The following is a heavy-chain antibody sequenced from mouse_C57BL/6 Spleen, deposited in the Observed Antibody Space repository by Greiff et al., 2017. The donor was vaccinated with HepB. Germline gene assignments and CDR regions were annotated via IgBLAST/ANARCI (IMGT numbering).Heavy chain of an antibody. D-gene: IGHD3-2*02. Sequence: DVMLVESGGGLVQPGGSLSLSCAASGFTFTDYYMSWVRQPPGKALEWLGFIRNKANGYTTEYSASVKGRFTISRDNSQSILYLQMNALRAEDSATYYGARWAQAYYFDYWGQGTTLTVSS. V-gene: IGHV7-3*01. CDR3: ARWAQAYYFDY. CDR2: IRNKANGYTT. CDR1: GFTFTDYY. J-gene: IGHJ2*01.